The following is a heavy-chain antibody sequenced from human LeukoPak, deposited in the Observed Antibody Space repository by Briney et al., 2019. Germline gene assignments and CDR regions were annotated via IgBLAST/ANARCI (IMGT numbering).Heavy chain of an antibody. CDR1: GGSISSSNYY. Sequence: SETLSLTCTVSGGSISSSNYYWGWIRQPPGKGLEWIGSIYYSGSTYYNPSLKSRVTISVDTSKNQFSLKLSSVTAADTAVYYCARGGWNKFDYWGQGTLVTVSS. CDR3: ARGGWNKFDY. CDR2: IYYSGST. J-gene: IGHJ4*02. D-gene: IGHD3-22*01. V-gene: IGHV4-39*07.